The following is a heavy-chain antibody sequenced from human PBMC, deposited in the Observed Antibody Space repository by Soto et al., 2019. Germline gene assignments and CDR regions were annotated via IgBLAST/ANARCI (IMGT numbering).Heavy chain of an antibody. V-gene: IGHV4-31*03. CDR1: GGSISSGGYY. CDR3: ARNAGSLVLGVITTLGLFDV. Sequence: QVQLQESGPGLVKPSQTLSLTCTVSGGSISSGGYYWSWIRPHPGQGLEWIGYIYYSGSTYYTPSLKGRVNISVDPSKDQFSLMLSSVPDADTAVYYCARNAGSLVLGVITTLGLFDVLGPGTLVTLSS. CDR2: IYYSGST. D-gene: IGHD3-10*01. J-gene: IGHJ4*02.